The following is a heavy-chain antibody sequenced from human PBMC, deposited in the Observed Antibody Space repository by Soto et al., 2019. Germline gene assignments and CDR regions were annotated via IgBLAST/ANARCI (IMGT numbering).Heavy chain of an antibody. CDR2: IYHGGTT. Sequence: PSETPSLTCTVSGGSISSGGYYWSWIRQPPGKGPEWIASIYHGGTTFYNPSLKSRITISVDTSNNQFSLKLTSVTAADTAVYYCARVHVMVVAGSTFDYWGHGTLVTVSS. V-gene: IGHV4-39*07. CDR3: ARVHVMVVAGSTFDY. D-gene: IGHD6-19*01. J-gene: IGHJ4*01. CDR1: GGSISSGGYY.